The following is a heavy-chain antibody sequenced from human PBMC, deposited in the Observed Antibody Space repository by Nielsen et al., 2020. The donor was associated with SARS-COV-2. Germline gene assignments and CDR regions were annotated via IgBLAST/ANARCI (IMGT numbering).Heavy chain of an antibody. V-gene: IGHV3-33*01. J-gene: IGHJ4*02. CDR2: IWYDGSNK. Sequence: GESLKISCAASGFTFSSYGMHWVRQAPGKGLEWVAVIWYDGSNKYYADSVKGRFTISRDNSKNTLYLQMNSLRAEGTAVYYCATLPIFGVVIEPDDYWGQGTLVTVSS. CDR1: GFTFSSYG. D-gene: IGHD3-3*01. CDR3: ATLPIFGVVIEPDDY.